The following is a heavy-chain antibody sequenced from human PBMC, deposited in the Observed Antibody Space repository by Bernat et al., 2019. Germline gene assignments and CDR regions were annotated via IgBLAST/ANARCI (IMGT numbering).Heavy chain of an antibody. CDR1: GFTFSDYY. CDR2: ISSSSYT. V-gene: IGHV3-11*05. Sequence: QVQLVESGGGLVKPGGSLRLSCAASGFTFSDYYMSWIRQAPGKGLDWVSYISSSSYTNYADSVKGRFTISRDNAKNSLYLQMNGLRAEDTAVYYCARGTSTSAPYMDVWGKGTTVTVSS. CDR3: ARGTSTSAPYMDV. J-gene: IGHJ6*03.